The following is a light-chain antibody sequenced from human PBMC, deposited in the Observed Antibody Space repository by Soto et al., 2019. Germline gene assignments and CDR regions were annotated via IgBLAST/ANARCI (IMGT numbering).Light chain of an antibody. Sequence: DVVMTQSPLSLPVTLGEPASISCRSSQSLVSSNGNTYLNWFQQRPGQSPRRLVSKVSNRDSGLPDRFSGSGSSTDFKLSISRVEAEDVGVYYCLQGGHWLTFGQGTKVEIK. CDR1: QSLVSSNGNTY. J-gene: IGKJ2*01. CDR2: KVS. V-gene: IGKV2-30*01. CDR3: LQGGHWLT.